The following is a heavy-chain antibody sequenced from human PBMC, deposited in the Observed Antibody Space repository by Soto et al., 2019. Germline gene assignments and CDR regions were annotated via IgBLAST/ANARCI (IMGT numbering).Heavy chain of an antibody. CDR1: GFTFSSFP. CDR3: AREGGVSGWYWGGDY. CDR2: ISYDGSNK. Sequence: GGSLRLSCAAFGFTFSSFPMHWVRQAPGKGLERVALISYDGSNKYYADSVKGRFTISRDNSKNTLYLQMNSLRAEDTALYYCAREGGVSGWYWGGDYWGQGTPVTVSS. V-gene: IGHV3-30-3*01. J-gene: IGHJ4*02. D-gene: IGHD6-19*01.